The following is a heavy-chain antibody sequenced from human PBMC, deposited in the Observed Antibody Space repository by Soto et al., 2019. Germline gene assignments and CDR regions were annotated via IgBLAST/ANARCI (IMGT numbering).Heavy chain of an antibody. CDR1: GFTFNDYA. CDR3: AKAEDGYYTSGIDS. CDR2: INWNSGSI. J-gene: IGHJ4*02. V-gene: IGHV3-9*01. Sequence: GGSLRLSCAASGFTFNDYAMHWVRQAPGKGLEWVSGINWNSGSIGYADSVKGRFTISRDNAKNSLYLQMNSLRADDTALYYCAKAEDGYYTSGIDSWGQGTLVTVSS. D-gene: IGHD3-10*01.